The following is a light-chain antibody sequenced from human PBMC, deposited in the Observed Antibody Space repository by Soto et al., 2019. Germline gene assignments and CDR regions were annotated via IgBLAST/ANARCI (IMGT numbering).Light chain of an antibody. V-gene: IGKV3-11*01. J-gene: IGKJ5*01. CDR1: QSVSNY. CDR2: DAS. Sequence: EIVLTQSPATLSLSPGERATVSCRASQSVSNYLGWYQQKPSQAPRLLIYDASNRATGIPARFSGSGSGTDFTLTISSLEPEDFAVYYCQYGGTFGQGTRLEIK. CDR3: QYGGT.